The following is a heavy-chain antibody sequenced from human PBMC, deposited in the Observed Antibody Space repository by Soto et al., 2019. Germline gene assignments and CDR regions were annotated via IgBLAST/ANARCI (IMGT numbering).Heavy chain of an antibody. D-gene: IGHD4-4*01. CDR3: ARDYTRSFDY. CDR2: INTGNGNT. J-gene: IGHJ4*02. Sequence: QVPLVQSEVEVKKPGASVKVSCKASGYTFTTYAIHWVHQAPGQRLEWMGWINTGNGNTKYSQKFQGRVTITRDTSASTAYMELSSLRSEDTAVYYCARDYTRSFDYWGQGTLVTVSS. V-gene: IGHV1-3*04. CDR1: GYTFTTYA.